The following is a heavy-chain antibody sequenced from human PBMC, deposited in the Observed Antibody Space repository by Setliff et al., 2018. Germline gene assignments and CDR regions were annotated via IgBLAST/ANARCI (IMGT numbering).Heavy chain of an antibody. CDR1: GGSISSGSDY. Sequence: SQTLSFTCSVSGGSISSGSDYWTWIRQPAGKGLEWIGHIYTRGITNYNPSLKSRVTISVDTSKNQFSLKVTSVTAADTAVYYCARAISGWYSAHYYYMDVWGKGTAVTVSS. J-gene: IGHJ6*03. CDR2: IYTRGIT. V-gene: IGHV4-61*09. D-gene: IGHD6-19*01. CDR3: ARAISGWYSAHYYYMDV.